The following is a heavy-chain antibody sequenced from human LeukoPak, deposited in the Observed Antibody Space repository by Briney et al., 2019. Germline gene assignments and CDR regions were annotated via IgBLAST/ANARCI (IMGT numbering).Heavy chain of an antibody. Sequence: PGQSLRLSCSASGFTFSSSAMYWVRQAPGKGLEYVSAFSSDGSSTFYADSVKGRFTIYRDNSKNMLYIQMSSLRADDTAVYYCVKTLKYYGSGRGLFDSWGQGILVTVSS. J-gene: IGHJ4*02. CDR1: GFTFSSSA. CDR2: FSSDGSST. V-gene: IGHV3-64D*06. CDR3: VKTLKYYGSGRGLFDS. D-gene: IGHD3-10*01.